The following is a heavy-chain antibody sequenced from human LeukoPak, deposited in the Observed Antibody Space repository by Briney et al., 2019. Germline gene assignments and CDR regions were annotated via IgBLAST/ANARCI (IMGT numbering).Heavy chain of an antibody. J-gene: IGHJ6*03. Sequence: GGSLRLSCAASGFTFGSYVMSWVRQAPGKGLEWVSAISGSGGSTYYADSVKGRFTISRDNAKNSLYLQMNSLRAEDTAVYYCARGPTMKMDVWGKGTTVTVSS. CDR3: ARGPTMKMDV. V-gene: IGHV3-23*01. D-gene: IGHD3-22*01. CDR2: ISGSGGST. CDR1: GFTFGSYV.